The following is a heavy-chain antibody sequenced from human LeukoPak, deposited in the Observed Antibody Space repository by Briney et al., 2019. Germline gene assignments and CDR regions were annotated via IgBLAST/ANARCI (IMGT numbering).Heavy chain of an antibody. V-gene: IGHV4-34*01. CDR3: ARQAARGFDY. J-gene: IGHJ4*02. Sequence: PSETLSLTCAVYGGSFSGYYWSWIRQPPGKGLEWIGEINHSGSTNYNPSLKSRVTMSVDTSKNQFSLKLSSVTAADTAVYYCARQAARGFDYWGQGTLVTVSS. CDR1: GGSFSGYY. D-gene: IGHD6-6*01. CDR2: INHSGST.